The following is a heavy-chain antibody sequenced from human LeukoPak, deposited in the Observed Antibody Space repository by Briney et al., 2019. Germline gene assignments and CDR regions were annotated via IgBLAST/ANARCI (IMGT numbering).Heavy chain of an antibody. V-gene: IGHV1-2*04. J-gene: IGHJ4*02. CDR2: INPNSGGT. CDR3: ARGGFDSSGLRSVYFDY. D-gene: IGHD3-22*01. CDR1: GYTFTSYY. Sequence: ASVKVSCKASGYTFTSYYMHWVRQAPGQGLEWMGWINPNSGGTNYAQKFQGWVTMTRDTSISTAYMELSRLRSDDTAVYYCARGGFDSSGLRSVYFDYWGQGTLVTVSS.